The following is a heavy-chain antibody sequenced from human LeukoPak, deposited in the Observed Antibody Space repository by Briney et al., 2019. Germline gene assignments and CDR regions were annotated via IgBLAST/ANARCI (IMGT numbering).Heavy chain of an antibody. J-gene: IGHJ4*02. CDR3: AKDRRWLQFGLFDY. CDR1: GISFTNAW. Sequence: GGSLRLSCAASGISFTNAWMSWVRQAPGKGLEWVGRIKSITDGGSTDYATPVKGRFIISRDDSLNTLYLQMNSLRAEDTAVYYCAKDRRWLQFGLFDYWGQGTLVTVSS. V-gene: IGHV3-15*01. D-gene: IGHD5-24*01. CDR2: IKSITDGGST.